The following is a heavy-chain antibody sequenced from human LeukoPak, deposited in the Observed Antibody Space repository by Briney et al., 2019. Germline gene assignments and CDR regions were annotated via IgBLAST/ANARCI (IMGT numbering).Heavy chain of an antibody. CDR1: VVTFSSYG. CDR3: ARQYCSSTSCYNHDY. CDR2: IWYDGSNK. V-gene: IGHV3-33*01. J-gene: IGHJ4*02. D-gene: IGHD2-2*02. Sequence: PRGSLRLSSAASVVTFSSYGMRWGRQGPGKGLGRGAVIWYDGSNKYYADSVKGRFTISRDNSKNTLYLQMNCLRAEDTAVYYCARQYCSSTSCYNHDYWGQGTLVTVSS.